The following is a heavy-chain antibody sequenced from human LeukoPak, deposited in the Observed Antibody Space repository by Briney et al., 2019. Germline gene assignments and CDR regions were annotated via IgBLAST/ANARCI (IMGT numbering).Heavy chain of an antibody. Sequence: SETLSLTCTVSGGPISSYYWSWIRQPPGKGLEWIGYIYYSGSTNYNPSLKSRVTISVDTSKNQFSLKLSSVTAADTAVYYCARGGYCSSTSCYNFDYWGQGTLVTVSS. D-gene: IGHD2-2*02. J-gene: IGHJ4*02. CDR1: GGPISSYY. CDR3: ARGGYCSSTSCYNFDY. CDR2: IYYSGST. V-gene: IGHV4-59*12.